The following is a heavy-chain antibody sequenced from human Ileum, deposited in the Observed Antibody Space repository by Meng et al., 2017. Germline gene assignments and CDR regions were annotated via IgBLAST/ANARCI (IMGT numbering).Heavy chain of an antibody. D-gene: IGHD6-19*01. CDR3: ASDPAGIRGLSY. CDR2: IRNKARRYTK. Sequence: GESLKISCTASGLSFRDHYMDWVRQVPGKGLEWVGRIRNKARRYTKEYAASVNGRFSISRDDSKNSVYLEMNSLKSEDTAVYYCASDPAGIRGLSYWGQGTLVTVSS. V-gene: IGHV3-72*01. CDR1: GLSFRDHY. J-gene: IGHJ4*02.